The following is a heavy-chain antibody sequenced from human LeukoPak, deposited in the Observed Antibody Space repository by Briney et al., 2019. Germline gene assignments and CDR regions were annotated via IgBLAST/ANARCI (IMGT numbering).Heavy chain of an antibody. V-gene: IGHV4-34*01. D-gene: IGHD6-13*01. CDR1: GGSFSGYY. J-gene: IGHJ6*02. Sequence: PSETLSLTCAVYGGSFSGYYWSWIRQPPGKGLEWIGEINHSGSTNYNPSLKSRVTISVDTSKNQFSLKLSSVTAADTAVYYCARGQRNRYSSRSGYYYGMDVWGQGTTVTVSS. CDR3: ARGQRNRYSSRSGYYYGMDV. CDR2: INHSGST.